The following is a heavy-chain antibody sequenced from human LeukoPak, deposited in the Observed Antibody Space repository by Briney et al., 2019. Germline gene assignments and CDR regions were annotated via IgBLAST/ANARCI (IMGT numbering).Heavy chain of an antibody. CDR3: ARDWASPGPTTI. Sequence: GGSLRLSCAASGFTFSSYAMSWVRQAPGKGLEWVSAISGSGGSTYYADSVKGRFTISRDNAKSSLYLQMNSLRAEDTAIYYCARDWASPGPTTIWGQGTLVTVSS. CDR2: ISGSGGST. D-gene: IGHD1-26*01. J-gene: IGHJ4*02. CDR1: GFTFSSYA. V-gene: IGHV3-23*01.